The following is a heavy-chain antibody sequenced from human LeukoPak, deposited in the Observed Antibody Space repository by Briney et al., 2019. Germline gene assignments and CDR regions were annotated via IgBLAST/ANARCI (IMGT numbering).Heavy chain of an antibody. V-gene: IGHV3-23*01. Sequence: GGSLRLSCAASGFTFSSYGMNWVRQAPGKGLEWVSGISGSGGNTYYADSVKGRFTISRDNSNNSLSLQVSSLRAEDTAGYYCAKTNGYYSDWGQGTLVTVSS. J-gene: IGHJ4*02. CDR2: ISGSGGNT. CDR3: AKTNGYYSD. D-gene: IGHD3-22*01. CDR1: GFTFSSYG.